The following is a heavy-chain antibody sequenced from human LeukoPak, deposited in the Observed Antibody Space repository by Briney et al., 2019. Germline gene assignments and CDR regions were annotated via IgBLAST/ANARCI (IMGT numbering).Heavy chain of an antibody. D-gene: IGHD1-26*01. J-gene: IGHJ5*02. Sequence: ASVKVSCKASGYTFTSYGISWVRQAPGQGLEWMGWISAYNGNTNYAQKLQGRVTMTTDTSTSTAYMELRSLRSDDTAVYYCARVKSVGSSTGGSWFDPWGQGTLVTVSS. V-gene: IGHV1-18*01. CDR2: ISAYNGNT. CDR3: ARVKSVGSSTGGSWFDP. CDR1: GYTFTSYG.